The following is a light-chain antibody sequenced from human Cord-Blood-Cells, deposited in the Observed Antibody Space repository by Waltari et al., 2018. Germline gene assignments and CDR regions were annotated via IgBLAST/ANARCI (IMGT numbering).Light chain of an antibody. CDR2: DVS. V-gene: IGLV2-11*01. CDR1: SSDVGGYNY. Sequence: QSALTQPRSVSGSPGQSVTISCTGTSSDVGGYNYVPWYQQHPGKAPKLMISDVSKRPSGVPDRFSGSKSGNTASLSISELQGGDEADYYCCSYAGSYSYVFGAGTKVTVL. J-gene: IGLJ1*01. CDR3: CSYAGSYSYV.